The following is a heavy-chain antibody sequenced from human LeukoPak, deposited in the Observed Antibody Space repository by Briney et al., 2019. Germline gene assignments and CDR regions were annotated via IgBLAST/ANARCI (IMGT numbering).Heavy chain of an antibody. CDR1: GFTFSNAW. Sequence: GGSLRLSCAASGFTFSNAWMSWVRQAPGKGLEWVGRIKSKTDGGTTDYAAPVKGRFTISRDDSKNTAYLQMNSLKTEDTAVYYCTTLSLHYDILTRRSAFDIWGQGTMVTVSS. J-gene: IGHJ3*02. CDR2: IKSKTDGGTT. CDR3: TTLSLHYDILTRRSAFDI. D-gene: IGHD3-9*01. V-gene: IGHV3-15*01.